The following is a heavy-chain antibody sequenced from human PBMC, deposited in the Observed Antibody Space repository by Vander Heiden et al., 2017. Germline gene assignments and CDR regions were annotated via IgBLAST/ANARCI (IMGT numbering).Heavy chain of an antibody. J-gene: IGHJ4*02. Sequence: EVQLLESGGGWVQPGGSLRLSCGASAFTFSSYAMSWVRQAPGKGLEWVSAISGSGGSTYYADSVKGRFTISRDNSKNTLYLQMNSLRAEDTAVYYCARGAYGDYDFDYWGQGTLVTVSS. CDR3: ARGAYGDYDFDY. CDR1: AFTFSSYA. D-gene: IGHD4-17*01. V-gene: IGHV3-23*01. CDR2: ISGSGGST.